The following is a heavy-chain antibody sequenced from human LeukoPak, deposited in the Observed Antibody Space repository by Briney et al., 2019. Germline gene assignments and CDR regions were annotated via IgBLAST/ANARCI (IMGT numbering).Heavy chain of an antibody. V-gene: IGHV3-30*18. CDR3: AKSGYSSSWFFDY. D-gene: IGHD6-13*01. CDR1: GFTFSSYG. CDR2: ISYDGSNK. J-gene: IGHJ4*02. Sequence: GGSLRLSCAASGFTFSSYGMHWVRQAPGKGLEWVAVISYDGSNKYYADSVKGRFTISRDNSKNTLYLQMNSLRAEDTAVYYCAKSGYSSSWFFDYWGQGTLVTVSS.